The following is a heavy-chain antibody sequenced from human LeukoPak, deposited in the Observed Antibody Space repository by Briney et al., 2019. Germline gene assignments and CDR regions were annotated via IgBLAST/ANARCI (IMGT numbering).Heavy chain of an antibody. J-gene: IGHJ4*02. CDR2: ISGSGGST. V-gene: IGHV3-23*01. CDR1: GFAFSSYA. CDR3: AKVSHYYYGSESYYFFEH. D-gene: IGHD3-10*01. Sequence: GGSLRLSCAASGFAFSSYAMNWVRQAPGKGLQWVSAISGSGGSTYYADSVKGRFTISRDNSKNTLYLQMNSLRVEDTATYYCAKVSHYYYGSESYYFFEHWGQGTPVTASS.